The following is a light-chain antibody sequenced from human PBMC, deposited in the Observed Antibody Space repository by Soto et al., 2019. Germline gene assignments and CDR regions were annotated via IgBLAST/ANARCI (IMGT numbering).Light chain of an antibody. Sequence: EIVLTQSPATLSLSPGEKATLSCRASQSVSSYLTWYQQKPGQPPRRLIYDASNRATGIPARFSGSGSGTDFTLTIISLEPEDVAVYYCQQRSSWPLTFGGGTKVDIK. CDR3: QQRSSWPLT. J-gene: IGKJ4*01. V-gene: IGKV3-11*01. CDR2: DAS. CDR1: QSVSSY.